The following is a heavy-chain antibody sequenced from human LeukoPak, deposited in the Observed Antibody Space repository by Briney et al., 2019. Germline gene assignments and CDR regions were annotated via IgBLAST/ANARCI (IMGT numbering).Heavy chain of an antibody. CDR3: ARGESGYDFWSGYADNNWFDP. J-gene: IGHJ5*02. V-gene: IGHV4-61*02. CDR1: GGSISSGSYY. Sequence: PSETLSLTCTVSGGSISSGSYYWSWIRQPAGKGLEWIGRIYTSGSTNYNPSLKSRVTISVDTSKNQFSLKLSSVTAADTAVYYCARGESGYDFWSGYADNNWFDPWGQGTLVTVSS. CDR2: IYTSGST. D-gene: IGHD3-3*01.